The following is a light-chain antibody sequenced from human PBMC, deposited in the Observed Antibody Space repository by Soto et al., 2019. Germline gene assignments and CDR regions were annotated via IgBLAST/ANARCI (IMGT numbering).Light chain of an antibody. CDR3: SSYASSSTYV. Sequence: QSVLTQPASVSGSPGQSITISCTGASSDVGGYNYVSWYQQHPGKAPKLLIYDVSSRPSGVSDRFSGSKSGNTASLTISGLQAEDEADYCSSYASSSTYVFGTGTKVTVL. CDR2: DVS. CDR1: SSDVGGYNY. J-gene: IGLJ1*01. V-gene: IGLV2-14*01.